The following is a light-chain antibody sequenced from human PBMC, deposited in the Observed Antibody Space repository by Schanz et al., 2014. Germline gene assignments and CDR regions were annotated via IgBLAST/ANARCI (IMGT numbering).Light chain of an antibody. CDR1: SSTIDMNY. V-gene: IGLV1-51*01. J-gene: IGLJ3*02. CDR2: DNN. CDR3: GTCHSGLSVGV. Sequence: QSALTQPPSVSAAPGQKVTISCSATSSTIDMNYISWYQQLPGTAPKLLIFDNNKRPSGIPDRFSGSKSGASVTLDITGLQTGDEADYYCGTCHSGLSVGVFGGGTKLTVL.